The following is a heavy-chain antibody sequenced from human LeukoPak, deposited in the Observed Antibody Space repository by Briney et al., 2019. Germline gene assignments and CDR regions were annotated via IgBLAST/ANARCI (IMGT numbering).Heavy chain of an antibody. D-gene: IGHD6-19*01. J-gene: IGHJ4*02. CDR3: AREVRDQKQQWLGFDY. CDR1: GFTVSSNY. Sequence: GGSLRLSCAASGFTVSSNYMSWVRQAPGKGLEWVSVLYGDGSTYYADSVKGRFTISRDNSKNTLYLKMNSLRAEDTAVYYCAREVRDQKQQWLGFDYWGQGTLVTVSS. V-gene: IGHV3-66*01. CDR2: LYGDGST.